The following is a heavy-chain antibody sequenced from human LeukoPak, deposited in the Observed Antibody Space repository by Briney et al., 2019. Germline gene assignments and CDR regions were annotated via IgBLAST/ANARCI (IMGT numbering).Heavy chain of an antibody. CDR2: IKQDGSEK. CDR1: GFTVSSNY. J-gene: IGHJ3*02. CDR3: ARDAVGDAFDI. Sequence: GGSLRLSCAASGFTVSSNYMSWVRQAPGKGLEWVANIKQDGSEKYYVDSVKGRFTISRDNAKNSLYLQMNSLRAEDTAVYYCARDAVGDAFDIWAKGQWSPSLQ. V-gene: IGHV3-7*01.